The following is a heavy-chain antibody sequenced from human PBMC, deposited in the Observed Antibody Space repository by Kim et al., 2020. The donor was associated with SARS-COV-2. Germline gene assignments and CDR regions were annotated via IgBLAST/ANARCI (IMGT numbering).Heavy chain of an antibody. CDR3: ARDLRGKDY. Sequence: GGSLRLSCAASGFTFSSNWMSWVRQAPGKGLEWVANINQDGSGKHYMDSVKGRFTISRGNTKDSLYLQMSSLRAEDTAVYYCARDLRGKDYWGQGTLVTVSS. V-gene: IGHV3-7*01. D-gene: IGHD3-16*01. CDR2: INQDGSGK. J-gene: IGHJ4*02. CDR1: GFTFSSNW.